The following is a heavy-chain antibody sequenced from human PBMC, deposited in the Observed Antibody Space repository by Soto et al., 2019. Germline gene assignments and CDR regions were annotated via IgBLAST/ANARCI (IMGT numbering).Heavy chain of an antibody. D-gene: IGHD3-16*02. CDR2: IYYSGST. J-gene: IGHJ6*03. Sequence: QVQLQESGPGLVKPSQTLSLTCTVSGGSISSGGYYWSWIRQHPGKGLEWIGYIYYSGSTYYNPSLKSRVTISVDTSKNQFSLKLSSVTAADTAVYYCAREVIMITFGGVIAAPYYYYYMDVWGKGTTVTVSS. V-gene: IGHV4-31*03. CDR3: AREVIMITFGGVIAAPYYYYYMDV. CDR1: GGSISSGGYY.